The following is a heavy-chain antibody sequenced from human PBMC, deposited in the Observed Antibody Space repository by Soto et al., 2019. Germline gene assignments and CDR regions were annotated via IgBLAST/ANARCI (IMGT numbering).Heavy chain of an antibody. D-gene: IGHD2-21*01. V-gene: IGHV4-30-4*01. J-gene: IGHJ5*02. CDR2: IYYSGST. CDR1: GGSISSGDYY. CDR3: ARAPIAIVVASKPWFDP. Sequence: SETLSLTCTVSGGSISSGDYYWSWIRQPPGKGLEWIGYIYYSGSTYYNPSLKGRVTISVDTSKNQFSLKLSSVTAADTAVYYCARAPIAIVVASKPWFDPWGQGTLVTVSS.